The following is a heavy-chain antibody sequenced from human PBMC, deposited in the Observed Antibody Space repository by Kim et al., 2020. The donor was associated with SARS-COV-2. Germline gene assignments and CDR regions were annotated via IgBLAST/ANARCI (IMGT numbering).Heavy chain of an antibody. D-gene: IGHD6-25*01. Sequence: GGSLRLSCAASGFTFSSYDMHWVRQATGKGLEWVSAIGTAGDTYYSGSVKGRFSISRENAKNSLYLQLNSLRAGDTAVYYCARASFPRYSSGWSWFDAWG. J-gene: IGHJ5*01. CDR3: ARASFPRYSSGWSWFDA. CDR2: IGTAGDT. CDR1: GFTFSSYD. V-gene: IGHV3-13*01.